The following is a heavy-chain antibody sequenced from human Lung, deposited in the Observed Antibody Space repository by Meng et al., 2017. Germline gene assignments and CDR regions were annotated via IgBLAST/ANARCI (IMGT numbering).Heavy chain of an antibody. V-gene: IGHV3-21*01. Sequence: EVQLVESGGGLVTPGGSLRLSCAASGFTFSNYSMNWVHQAPGKELEWVSSISSDSRYIFYADSVKGRFTISRDNGKKLLYLQMNSLSPEDTAVFYCARFETVGVATGDFWGQGTLVTVSS. CDR3: ARFETVGVATGDF. CDR1: GFTFSNYS. CDR2: ISSDSRYI. D-gene: IGHD2-15*01. J-gene: IGHJ4*02.